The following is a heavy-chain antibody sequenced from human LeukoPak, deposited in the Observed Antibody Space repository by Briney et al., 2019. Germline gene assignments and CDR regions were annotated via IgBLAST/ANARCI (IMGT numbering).Heavy chain of an antibody. Sequence: PGGSLRLSCAASGFTFSRYWMHWVRQAPGEGLVWVSCIKSDGSSTSTADSAKGRFTISRDNAKNTVYLQMNSLRAEDTAVYYCVRDNRSYNFDYWGQGTLVTVSS. CDR2: IKSDGSST. CDR3: VRDNRSYNFDY. CDR1: GFTFSRYW. J-gene: IGHJ4*02. D-gene: IGHD1-26*01. V-gene: IGHV3-74*01.